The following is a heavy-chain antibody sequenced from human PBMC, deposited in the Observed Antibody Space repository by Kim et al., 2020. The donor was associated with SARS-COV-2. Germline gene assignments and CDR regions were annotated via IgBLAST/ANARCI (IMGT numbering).Heavy chain of an antibody. V-gene: IGHV1-2*06. Sequence: ASVKVSCKASGYTFTGYYIHWVRQAPGQGLEWMGRINPDTGGTNLAQKFQGRVAITRDTSITTTYMELKRLPSDDTAVYYCARGPGVPNIDQWGQGTLV. J-gene: IGHJ4*02. CDR2: INPDTGGT. D-gene: IGHD6-6*01. CDR1: GYTFTGYY. CDR3: ARGPGVPNIDQ.